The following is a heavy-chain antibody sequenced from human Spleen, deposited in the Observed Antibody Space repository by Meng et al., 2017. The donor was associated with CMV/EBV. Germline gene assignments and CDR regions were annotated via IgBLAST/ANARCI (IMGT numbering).Heavy chain of an antibody. CDR1: YTFTSYY. V-gene: IGHV1-46*01. CDR2: INPSGGST. J-gene: IGHJ5*02. CDR3: ARGSGFSSSDYGGDWFHP. D-gene: IGHD6-13*01. Sequence: YTFTSYYMHWVRQAPGQGLEWMGIINPSGGSTSYAQKFQGRVTMTRDTSTSTVYMELSSLRREDTAVYYCARGSGFSSSDYGGDWFHPWGQGTLVTVSS.